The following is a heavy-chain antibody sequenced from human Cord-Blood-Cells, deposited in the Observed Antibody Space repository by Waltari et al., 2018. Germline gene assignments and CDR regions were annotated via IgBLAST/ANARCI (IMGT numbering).Heavy chain of an antibody. J-gene: IGHJ3*02. Sequence: EVQLVESGGGLVQPGGSLRLSWAAPGFTVSSYYMSWVRLAPGKGLEWVSVIYSGGSTYYADSVKGRFTISRDNSKNTLYLQMNSLRAEDTAVYYCARARYSGYGDAFDIWGQGTMVTVSS. CDR1: GFTVSSYY. V-gene: IGHV3-66*01. D-gene: IGHD5-12*01. CDR2: IYSGGST. CDR3: ARARYSGYGDAFDI.